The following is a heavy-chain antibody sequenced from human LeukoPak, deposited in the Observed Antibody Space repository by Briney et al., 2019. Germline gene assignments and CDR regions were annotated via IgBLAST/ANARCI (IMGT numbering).Heavy chain of an antibody. CDR3: ARSSSRMVVNYFDS. Sequence: PSETLSLTCTVSGGSISSSSYYWGWIRQPPGKGLEWIGSIYYSGSTYYNPSLKSRVTISVDPSKNQLSLRLNSVTAADTAVYYCARSSSRMVVNYFDSWGQGTLVTVSS. CDR2: IYYSGST. CDR1: GGSISSSSYY. J-gene: IGHJ4*02. D-gene: IGHD3-22*01. V-gene: IGHV4-39*01.